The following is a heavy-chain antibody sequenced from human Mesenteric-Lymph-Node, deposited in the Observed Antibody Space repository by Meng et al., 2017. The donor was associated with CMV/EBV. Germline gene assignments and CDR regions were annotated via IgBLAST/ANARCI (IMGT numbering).Heavy chain of an antibody. CDR3: ARALQLTSPNYYDSSGYYFDLDYFDY. CDR1: GYTFTSYY. CDR2: INPNSGGT. V-gene: IGHV1-2*02. J-gene: IGHJ4*02. D-gene: IGHD3-22*01. Sequence: ASVKVSCKASGYTFTSYYIHWVRQAPGQGPEWMGWINPNSGGTYYAHKSQGRVTMTRDTSISTAFMELTSLRSDDTAIYFCARALQLTSPNYYDSSGYYFDLDYFDYWGQGTLVTVSS.